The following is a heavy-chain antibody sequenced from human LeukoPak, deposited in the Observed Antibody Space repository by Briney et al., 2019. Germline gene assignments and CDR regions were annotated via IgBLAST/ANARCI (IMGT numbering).Heavy chain of an antibody. D-gene: IGHD6-13*01. CDR2: IYHTGST. CDR1: GGSISSSSYY. V-gene: IGHV4-39*07. Sequence: PSETLSLTCTVSGGSISSSSYYWGWIRRPPGKGLEWIGNIYHTGSTYYNPSLKSRVTISVDTSKNQFSLKLSSVTAADTAVYYCARAYSSSWYFNWFDPWGQGTLVTVSS. CDR3: ARAYSSSWYFNWFDP. J-gene: IGHJ5*02.